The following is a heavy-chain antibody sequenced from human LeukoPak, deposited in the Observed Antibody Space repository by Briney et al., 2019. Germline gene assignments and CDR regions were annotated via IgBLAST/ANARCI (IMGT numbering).Heavy chain of an antibody. D-gene: IGHD6-6*01. CDR3: ARDSSHYLGSSDY. J-gene: IGHJ4*02. V-gene: IGHV3-23*01. CDR1: GFTFSSYA. CDR2: ISETGGVT. Sequence: GGSLRLSCAASGFTFSSYAMSWVRQAPGKGLEWVSAISETGGVTHYADSMKGRFTISRDNIKNTLNLQMNSLRAEDTAIYYCARDSSHYLGSSDYWGQGTLVTVSS.